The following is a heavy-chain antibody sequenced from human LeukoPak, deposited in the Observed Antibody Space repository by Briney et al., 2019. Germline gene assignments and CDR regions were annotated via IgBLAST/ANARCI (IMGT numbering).Heavy chain of an antibody. D-gene: IGHD5-12*01. Sequence: GGSLRLSCAASGFTFSDYDMTWIRQAPGKGLEWVSYISSSGSYTNYADSVKGRFTISRDNAKTSLYLKMNRLSAEDPAVYYCARGGRDDFDLWGQGQMVMVSS. J-gene: IGHJ3*01. CDR3: ARGGRDDFDL. V-gene: IGHV3-11*06. CDR2: ISSSGSYT. CDR1: GFTFSDYD.